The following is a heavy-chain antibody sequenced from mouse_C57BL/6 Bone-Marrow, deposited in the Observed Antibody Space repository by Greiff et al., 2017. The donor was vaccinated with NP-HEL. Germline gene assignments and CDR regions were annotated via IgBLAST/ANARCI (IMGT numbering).Heavy chain of an antibody. D-gene: IGHD1-1*01. CDR3: ASAPDYYGSSGPRFAY. CDR1: GFSLTSYG. J-gene: IGHJ3*01. CDR2: IWGVGST. Sequence: VQGVESGPGLVAPSQSLSITCTVSGFSLTSYGVDWVRQSPGKGLEWLGVIWGVGSTNYNSALNSRLSISKDNSKSQVFLKMNSLQTDDTAMYYCASAPDYYGSSGPRFAYWGQGTLVTVSA. V-gene: IGHV2-6*01.